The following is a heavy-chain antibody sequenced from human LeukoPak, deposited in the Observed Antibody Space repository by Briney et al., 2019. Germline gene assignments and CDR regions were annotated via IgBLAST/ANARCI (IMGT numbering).Heavy chain of an antibody. J-gene: IGHJ3*02. D-gene: IGHD4-23*01. CDR2: ITPILGIA. V-gene: IGHV1-69*04. CDR1: GGTFSSYA. CDR3: ATIAPVSHDYGGNIDAFDI. Sequence: GASVKVSCKASGGTFSSYAISWVRQAPGQGLEWMGRITPILGIANYAQKFQGRVTITADKSTSTAYMELSSLRSEDTAVYYCATIAPVSHDYGGNIDAFDIWGQGTMVTVSS.